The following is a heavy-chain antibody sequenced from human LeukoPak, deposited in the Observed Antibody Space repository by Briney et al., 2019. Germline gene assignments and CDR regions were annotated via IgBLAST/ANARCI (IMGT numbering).Heavy chain of an antibody. V-gene: IGHV1-69*05. CDR1: GGTFSSYA. CDR2: IIPIFGTA. Sequence: SVKVSCKASGGTFSSYAISWVRQAPGQGLEWMGGIIPIFGTANYAQKFQGRVTITTDESTSTAYMELSSLRSEDTAVYYCARALLRGYSYGNWLDPWGQGTLVTVSS. D-gene: IGHD5-18*01. CDR3: ARALLRGYSYGNWLDP. J-gene: IGHJ5*02.